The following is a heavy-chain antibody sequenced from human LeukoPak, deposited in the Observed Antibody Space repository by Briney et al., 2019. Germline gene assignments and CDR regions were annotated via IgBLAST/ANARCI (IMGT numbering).Heavy chain of an antibody. CDR3: AKRRVPVVVVAATGLDY. CDR1: GFTFSSYA. J-gene: IGHJ4*02. Sequence: HPGGSLRLSCAASGFTFSSYAMSWVRQAPGKGLEWVSAISGSGGSTYYADSVKGRFTISRDNSKNTLYLQMNSLRAEDTAVYYCAKRRVPVVVVAATGLDYWGQGTLVTVSS. CDR2: ISGSGGST. D-gene: IGHD2-15*01. V-gene: IGHV3-23*01.